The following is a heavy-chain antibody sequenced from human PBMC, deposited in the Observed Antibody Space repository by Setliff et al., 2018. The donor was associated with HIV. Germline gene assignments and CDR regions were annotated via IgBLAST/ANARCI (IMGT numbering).Heavy chain of an antibody. D-gene: IGHD2-15*01. CDR1: GYTFTNYY. J-gene: IGHJ4*02. V-gene: IGHV1-46*01. CDR2: VNTVGGGA. CDR3: AREGQVVVTAKGFDY. Sequence: ASVKVSCKTSGYTFTNYYMHWRRQAPGQGLEWMGVVNTVGGGASYAQKFQGRLTVTRDTSTSTDYMELSSLRSEDTAVYYCAREGQVVVTAKGFDYWGLGTLVTVSS.